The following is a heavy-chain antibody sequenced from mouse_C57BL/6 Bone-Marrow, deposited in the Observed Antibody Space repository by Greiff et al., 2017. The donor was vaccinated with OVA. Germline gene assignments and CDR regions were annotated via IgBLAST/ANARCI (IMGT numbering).Heavy chain of an antibody. CDR2: ILPGSGST. CDR1: GYTFTGYW. V-gene: IGHV1-9*01. Sequence: QVQLQQSGAELMKPGASVKLSCKATGYTFTGYWIEWVKQRPGHGLEWIGEILPGSGSTNYNEKFKGKATFTADTSSNTAYMQLSSLTTEDSANYYCARIGYYYGSSFDVWGTGTTVTVSS. D-gene: IGHD1-1*01. J-gene: IGHJ1*03. CDR3: ARIGYYYGSSFDV.